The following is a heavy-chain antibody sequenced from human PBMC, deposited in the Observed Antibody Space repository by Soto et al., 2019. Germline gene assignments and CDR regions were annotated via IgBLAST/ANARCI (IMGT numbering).Heavy chain of an antibody. J-gene: IGHJ4*02. V-gene: IGHV3-23*01. D-gene: IGHD2-2*01. CDR1: LFTLRTYS. CDR3: AKARGSSTPAPGSY. CDR2: ISGGGGST. Sequence: GGSLTLSCVASLFTLRTYSMTWVRHAPGKELEWVSSISGGGGSTYYADSVKGRFTTSRDNSKTTLYLQMNSQRAEDTAVYYCAKARGSSTPAPGSYWGQGTLVTVSS.